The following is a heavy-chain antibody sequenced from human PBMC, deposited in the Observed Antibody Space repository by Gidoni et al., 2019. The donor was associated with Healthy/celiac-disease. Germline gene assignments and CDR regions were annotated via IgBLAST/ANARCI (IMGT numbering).Heavy chain of an antibody. J-gene: IGHJ3*02. Sequence: QFHLQESGPGLVKPSRTLSLTCTVPGGSVSSGSYYVSWIRQPPGKGREWIGYIYYSGSTNYSPDLKRRVTISVERSKNQFSLKLSSVTAGETAVYYCASDADMVRGGEHDAFDIWGEGTMVTVSS. CDR1: GGSVSSGSYY. CDR2: IYYSGST. CDR3: ASDADMVRGGEHDAFDI. V-gene: IGHV4-61*01. D-gene: IGHD3-10*01.